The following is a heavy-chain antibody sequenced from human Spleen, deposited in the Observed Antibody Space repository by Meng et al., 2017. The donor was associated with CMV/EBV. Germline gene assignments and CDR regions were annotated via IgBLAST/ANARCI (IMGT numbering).Heavy chain of an antibody. Sequence: ISRSSHYWGWIRQPPGKGLEWIGNIYYNGSTNYNPSLKSRVTISVDTSKRQFSLKLTSVTAADTAVYYCARDMGAGLGVAGTREFDYWGQGTLVTVSS. V-gene: IGHV4-39*07. D-gene: IGHD6-19*01. CDR2: IYYNGST. J-gene: IGHJ4*02. CDR1: ISRSSHY. CDR3: ARDMGAGLGVAGTREFDY.